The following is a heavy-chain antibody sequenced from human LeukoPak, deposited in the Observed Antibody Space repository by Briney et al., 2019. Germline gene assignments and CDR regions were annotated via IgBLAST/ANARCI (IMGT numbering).Heavy chain of an antibody. J-gene: IGHJ6*03. CDR2: IYHSGAT. CDR1: GHSISSAHY. V-gene: IGHV4-38-2*02. CDR3: ARDDYYYYYMDV. Sequence: PSETLSLTCTVSGHSISSAHYWGWIRQPPGKGLEWIGSIYHSGATYYNPSLKSRVTISVDTSKNQFSLKLSSVTAADTAVYYCARDDYYYYYMDVWGKGTTVTVSS.